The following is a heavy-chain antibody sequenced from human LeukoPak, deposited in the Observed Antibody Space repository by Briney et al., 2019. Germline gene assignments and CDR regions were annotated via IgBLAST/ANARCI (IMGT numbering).Heavy chain of an antibody. D-gene: IGHD2/OR15-2a*01. CDR2: ISSSGNTI. CDR1: GFTFSNYE. Sequence: PGGSLRLSCAASGFTFSNYEMNWVRQAPGKGLEWVSYISSSGNTIYYADSVKGRFTISRDNAKNSLHLQMNSLRAEDTAVYYCARGVSYYFDYWGQGTLVTVSS. V-gene: IGHV3-48*03. J-gene: IGHJ4*02. CDR3: ARGVSYYFDY.